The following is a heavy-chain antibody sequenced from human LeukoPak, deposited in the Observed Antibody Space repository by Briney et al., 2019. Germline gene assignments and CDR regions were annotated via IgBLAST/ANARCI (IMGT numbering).Heavy chain of an antibody. CDR1: GGSISSYY. CDR3: ARRRSGSYYN. Sequence: PSETLSLTCTVSGGSISSYYWSWIRQPPGKGLEWIGYIYYSGSTNYNPSLKSRVTISVDTSKNQFSLNLSSVTAADTAVYYCARRRSGSYYNWGQGTLVTVSS. CDR2: IYYSGST. D-gene: IGHD1-26*01. V-gene: IGHV4-59*01. J-gene: IGHJ4*02.